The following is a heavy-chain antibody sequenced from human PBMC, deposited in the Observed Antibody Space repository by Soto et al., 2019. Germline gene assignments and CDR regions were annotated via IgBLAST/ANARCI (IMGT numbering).Heavy chain of an antibody. V-gene: IGHV1-69*13. Sequence: SVKGSSKASGGTFSSYAISWVRQAPGQGLEWMGGIIPIFGTANYAQKFQGRVTITADESTSTAYMELSSLRSEDTAVYYCARDRITGTTYYYYGMDVWGQGTTVTVSS. CDR1: GGTFSSYA. J-gene: IGHJ6*02. CDR2: IIPIFGTA. CDR3: ARDRITGTTYYYYGMDV. D-gene: IGHD1-7*01.